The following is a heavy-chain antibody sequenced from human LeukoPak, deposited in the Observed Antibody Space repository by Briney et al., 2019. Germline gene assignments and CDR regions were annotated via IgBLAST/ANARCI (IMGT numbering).Heavy chain of an antibody. CDR1: GYSISSSNW. J-gene: IGHJ3*02. V-gene: IGHV4-28*03. Sequence: SDTLSLTCAVSGYSISSSNWWGWIRQPPGKRLEWIGYIYYSGSTYYNPSLKSRVTMSVDTSKNQFSLKLSSVTAADTAVYYCARDSRRQAFDIWGQGTMVTVSS. D-gene: IGHD6-25*01. CDR3: ARDSRRQAFDI. CDR2: IYYSGST.